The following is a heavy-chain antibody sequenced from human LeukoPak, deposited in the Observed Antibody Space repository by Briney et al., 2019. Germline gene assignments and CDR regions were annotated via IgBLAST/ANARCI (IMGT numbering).Heavy chain of an antibody. CDR2: IYYSGST. CDR1: GGSISSYY. Sequence: SETLSLTCTVSGGSISSYYWSWIRQPPGKGLEWIGYIYYSGSTNYNPSLKSRVTISVDTSKNQFSLKLSSVTAADTAVYYCARVSCSSTSCYSFVYWGQGTLVTVSS. V-gene: IGHV4-59*01. D-gene: IGHD2-2*01. CDR3: ARVSCSSTSCYSFVY. J-gene: IGHJ4*02.